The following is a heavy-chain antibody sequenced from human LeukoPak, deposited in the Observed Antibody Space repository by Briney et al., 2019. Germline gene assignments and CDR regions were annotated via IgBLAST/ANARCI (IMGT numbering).Heavy chain of an antibody. Sequence: GGSLRLSCAVSGFTVSSNYMSWVRHAPGKELEWVSVIYSGGNTHYADSVKGRFTISRDNSKNTLFLQMNSLRAEDTAVYYCARADGTGGPYDYWGQGTLVTVSS. J-gene: IGHJ4*02. V-gene: IGHV3-53*01. CDR2: IYSGGNT. D-gene: IGHD3/OR15-3a*01. CDR1: GFTVSSNY. CDR3: ARADGTGGPYDY.